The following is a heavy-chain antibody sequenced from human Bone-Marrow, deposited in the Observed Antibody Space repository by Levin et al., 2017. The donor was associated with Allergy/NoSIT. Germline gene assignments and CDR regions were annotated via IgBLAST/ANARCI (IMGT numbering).Heavy chain of an antibody. CDR1: GFTFNDYA. D-gene: IGHD2-2*01. CDR3: AKDICPSSSCWYGGMDV. V-gene: IGHV3-23*01. J-gene: IGHJ6*02. Sequence: GGSLRLSCTGSGFTFNDYAMNWVRQAPGRGLEWVSVISAGFGTSTYYADSVKGRFIISRDRSKNTLYLQMNSLRADDTAVYYCAKDICPSSSCWYGGMDVWGQGTTVTVSS. CDR2: ISAGFGTST.